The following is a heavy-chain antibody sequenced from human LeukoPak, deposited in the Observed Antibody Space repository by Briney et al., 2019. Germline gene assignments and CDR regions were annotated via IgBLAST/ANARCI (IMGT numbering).Heavy chain of an antibody. CDR2: ISAYNGNT. D-gene: IGHD3-22*01. CDR1: GYTFTSYG. Sequence: ASVKVSCKASGYTFTSYGINWVRQAPGQGPEWMGWISAYNGNTNYAQKLQGRVTMTTDTSTSTAYKELRSLSSDDTAVYYCARGYGTTYYYDTSGSQYFQHWGQGTLVTVSS. J-gene: IGHJ1*01. V-gene: IGHV1-18*01. CDR3: ARGYGTTYYYDTSGSQYFQH.